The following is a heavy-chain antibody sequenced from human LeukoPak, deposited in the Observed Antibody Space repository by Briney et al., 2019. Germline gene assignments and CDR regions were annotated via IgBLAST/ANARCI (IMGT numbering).Heavy chain of an antibody. V-gene: IGHV3-30*02. Sequence: PAGPLTLSFPESRLTFDTSALHCVRQAPRQGLASPTLIPPDGSHTVYSNSVRGQFTISRDNSKNTVYLQMNNLRHDDTAVYYCASNIFGSGSYPDFWGQGTLVTVSS. CDR3: ASNIFGSGSYPDF. D-gene: IGHD3-10*01. J-gene: IGHJ4*02. CDR2: IPPDGSHT. CDR1: RLTFDTSA.